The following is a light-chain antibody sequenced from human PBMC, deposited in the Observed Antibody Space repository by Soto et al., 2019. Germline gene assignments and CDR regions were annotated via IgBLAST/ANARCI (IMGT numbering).Light chain of an antibody. CDR3: GSYTGNIYV. J-gene: IGLJ1*01. Sequence: QSVLTQPPSVSGSPGQSITISCTGGLGIYNYVSWYQQHPGKVPKLLIYEVNNRPSGISDRFSGSKSGDTASLTISGLQAEDEADYFCGSYTGNIYVFGNGTKVTVL. CDR1: LGIYNY. V-gene: IGLV2-14*01. CDR2: EVN.